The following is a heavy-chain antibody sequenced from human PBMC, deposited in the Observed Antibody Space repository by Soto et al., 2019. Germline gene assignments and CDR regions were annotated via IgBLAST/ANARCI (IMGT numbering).Heavy chain of an antibody. CDR2: ISSSSSYI. CDR3: ARGVYYLDTSGWGH. Sequence: EVQLVESGGGLVKPGGSLRLSCAASGFTFSSYSMNWVRQAPGKGLGWVSSISSSSSYIYYADSVKGRFTIPRDNAKNSLYLQMNSLRAEDTAVYYGARGVYYLDTSGWGHWGQGTLVTVSS. V-gene: IGHV3-21*01. J-gene: IGHJ4*02. D-gene: IGHD3-22*01. CDR1: GFTFSSYS.